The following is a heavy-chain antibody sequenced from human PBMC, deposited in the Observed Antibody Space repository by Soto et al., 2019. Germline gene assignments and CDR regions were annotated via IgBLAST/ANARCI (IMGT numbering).Heavy chain of an antibody. D-gene: IGHD3-22*01. CDR1: GFTFSSYW. CDR2: IKQDGSEK. Sequence: EVQLVESGGGLVQPGGSLRLSCAASGFTFSSYWMSWVRQAPGKGLEWVANIKQDGSEKYYVDSVKGRFTISRENAKNSLDLQMNRLRAEDAAGYYCARARADYDDSSGCPLGYWGQGTLVTVSS. V-gene: IGHV3-7*04. J-gene: IGHJ4*02. CDR3: ARARADYDDSSGCPLGY.